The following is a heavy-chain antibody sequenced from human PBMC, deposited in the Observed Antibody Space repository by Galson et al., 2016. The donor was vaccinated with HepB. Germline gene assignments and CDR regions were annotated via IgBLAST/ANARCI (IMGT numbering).Heavy chain of an antibody. CDR2: ISTRRTT. CDR1: GFVFSNFG. Sequence: SLRLSCAASGFVFSNFGLSWVRQAPGKGLEWVASISTRRTTYYSDSVQGRFTISRDNSNNPRYLQMNGLGAEDTAVYYCAKERLVRRIFDHWGQGTLLTVSS. V-gene: IGHV3-23*01. J-gene: IGHJ4*02. D-gene: IGHD1-1*01. CDR3: AKERLVRRIFDH.